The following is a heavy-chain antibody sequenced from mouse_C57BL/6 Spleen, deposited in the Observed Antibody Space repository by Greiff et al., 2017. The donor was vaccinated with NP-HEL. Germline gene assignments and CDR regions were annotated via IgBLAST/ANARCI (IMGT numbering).Heavy chain of an antibody. J-gene: IGHJ2*01. Sequence: QVHVKQSGAELVRPGTSVKMSCKASGYTFTNYWIGWAKQRPGHGLEWIGDIYPGGGYTNYNEKFKGKATLTADKSSSTAYMQFSSLTSEDSAIYYCARRAAQALRYFDYWGQGTTLTVSS. CDR3: ARRAAQALRYFDY. CDR1: GYTFTNYW. D-gene: IGHD3-2*02. CDR2: IYPGGGYT. V-gene: IGHV1-63*01.